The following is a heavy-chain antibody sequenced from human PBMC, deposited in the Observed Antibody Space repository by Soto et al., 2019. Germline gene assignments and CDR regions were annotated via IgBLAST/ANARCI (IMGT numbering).Heavy chain of an antibody. J-gene: IGHJ4*02. CDR2: MNPNSGNT. Sequence: QVQLVQSGAEVKKPGASVKVSCKASGYAFTSYDINWVRQAAGQGLDCMGWMNPNSGNTGYAQKCQGRVTMTRNTSISTASMELSSLRSEDTAVYYCARDRSGYCDYWGQGTLVTVSS. CDR1: GYAFTSYD. D-gene: IGHD3-3*01. V-gene: IGHV1-8*01. CDR3: ARDRSGYCDY.